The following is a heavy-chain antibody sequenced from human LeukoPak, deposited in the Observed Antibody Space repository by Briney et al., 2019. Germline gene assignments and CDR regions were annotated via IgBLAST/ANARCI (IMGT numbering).Heavy chain of an antibody. J-gene: IGHJ4*02. CDR2: ISWNSGSI. CDR1: GFTFDDFA. V-gene: IGHV3-9*01. CDR3: AKDRRGYCRGECDY. D-gene: IGHD2-15*01. Sequence: PGRSPRLSCAASGFTFDDFAMHWVRQAPGKGLEWVSSISWNSGSINYADSVKGRFTISRDSAKNSLYLQMNSLRAEDTALYYCAKDRRGYCRGECDYWGQGTLVTVSS.